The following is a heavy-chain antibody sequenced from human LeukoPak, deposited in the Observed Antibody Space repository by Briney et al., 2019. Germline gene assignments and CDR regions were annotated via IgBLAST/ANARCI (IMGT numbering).Heavy chain of an antibody. J-gene: IGHJ3*02. CDR3: ARGSPYFQDAFDI. V-gene: IGHV4-34*01. CDR2: INHSGST. Sequence: SETLSLTCAVYGGSFSGYYWSWIRQPPGKGLEWIGEINHSGSTNYNPSVKSRVTISVDTSKNQFSLKLSSVTAADTAVYYCARGSPYFQDAFDIWGQGTMVTVSS. CDR1: GGSFSGYY. D-gene: IGHD2/OR15-2a*01.